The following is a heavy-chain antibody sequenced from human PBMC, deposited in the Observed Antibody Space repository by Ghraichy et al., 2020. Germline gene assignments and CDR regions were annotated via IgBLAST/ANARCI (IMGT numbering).Heavy chain of an antibody. J-gene: IGHJ4*02. V-gene: IGHV3-23*01. CDR2: ISGSGVIT. D-gene: IGHD1-26*01. CDR3: AKGHSGSYYGAFDY. Sequence: GGSLRLSCAASGFTFSSYGMSWVRQAPGKGLEWVSAISGSGVITYYADSVKGRFTFSRDNSKNTLYLQMNSLRAEDTAVYYCAKGHSGSYYGAFDYWGQGTLVTVSS. CDR1: GFTFSSYG.